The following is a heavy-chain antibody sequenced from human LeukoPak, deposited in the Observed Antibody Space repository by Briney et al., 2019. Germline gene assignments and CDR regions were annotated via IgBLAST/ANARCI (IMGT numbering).Heavy chain of an antibody. J-gene: IGHJ5*02. D-gene: IGHD6-19*01. V-gene: IGHV4-34*01. CDR3: ARITGYSSGWYSRANWFDP. CDR1: GGSFSGYY. CDR2: INHSGST. Sequence: SETLSLACAVYGGSFSGYYWSWIRQPPGKGLEWIGEINHSGSTNYNPSLKSRVTISVDTSKNQFSLKLSSVTAADTAVYYCARITGYSSGWYSRANWFDPWGQGTLVTVSS.